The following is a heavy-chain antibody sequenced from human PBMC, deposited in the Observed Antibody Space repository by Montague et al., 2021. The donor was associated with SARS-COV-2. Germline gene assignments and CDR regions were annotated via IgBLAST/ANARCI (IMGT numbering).Heavy chain of an antibody. Sequence: SLRLSCAASGFTFSNYWMSWVRQAPGKGLEWVAHIKQDGSEMYYVDSVKGRFTISRDNAKNTLFLQMNSLRAEDTALYYCAKSHDTSGHSYERGVDYWGQGTLVTVSS. D-gene: IGHD3-22*01. CDR3: AKSHDTSGHSYERGVDY. CDR1: GFTFSNYW. V-gene: IGHV3-7*03. CDR2: IKQDGSEM. J-gene: IGHJ4*02.